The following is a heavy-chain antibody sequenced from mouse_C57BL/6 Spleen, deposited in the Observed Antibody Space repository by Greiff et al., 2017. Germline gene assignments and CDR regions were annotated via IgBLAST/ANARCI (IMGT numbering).Heavy chain of an antibody. CDR2: ISGGGGNT. Sequence: DVMLVESGGGLVKPGGSLKLSCAASGFTFSSYTMSWVRQTPEKRLEWVATISGGGGNTYYPDSVKGRFTISRDNAKNTLYLQMSSLRSEDTALYYCAKAGLGRFAYWGQGTLVTVSA. CDR3: AKAGLGRFAY. CDR1: GFTFSSYT. D-gene: IGHD4-1*01. J-gene: IGHJ3*01. V-gene: IGHV5-9*01.